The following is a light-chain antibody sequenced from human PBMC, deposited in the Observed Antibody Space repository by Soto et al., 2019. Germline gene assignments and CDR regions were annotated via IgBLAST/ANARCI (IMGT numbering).Light chain of an antibody. V-gene: IGLV2-8*01. CDR2: EVN. J-gene: IGLJ2*01. CDR3: SSFAGSNRVV. CDR1: SSDVGGYNY. Sequence: QSALTQTPSASGSPGQSVTISCTGTSSDVGGYNYVSWYQQHPGKAPKLIIYEVNERPSGVPDRFSGSKSGNTASLAVSWLQTEDEADYYCSSFAGSNRVVFGGGTQLTVL.